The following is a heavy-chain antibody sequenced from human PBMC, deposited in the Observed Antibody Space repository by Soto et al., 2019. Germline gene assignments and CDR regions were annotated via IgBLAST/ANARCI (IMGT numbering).Heavy chain of an antibody. CDR2: ISSNGGST. V-gene: IGHV3-64D*08. CDR1: GFTFSSFG. CDR3: VKDRTKTFYGMDV. Sequence: PGGSLRLSCPASGFTFSSFGMHWVRQAPGKGLEYVSAISSNGGSTYYADSVKGRFTISRDNSKNTLYLQMSSLRTEETAVYYCVKDRTKTFYGMDVWGQGTTVTVSS. J-gene: IGHJ6*02.